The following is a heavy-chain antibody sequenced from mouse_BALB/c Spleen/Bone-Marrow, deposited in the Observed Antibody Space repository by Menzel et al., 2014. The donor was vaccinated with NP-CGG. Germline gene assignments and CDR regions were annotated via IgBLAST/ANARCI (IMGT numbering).Heavy chain of an antibody. V-gene: IGHV1-14*01. D-gene: IGHD2-2*01. CDR2: INPNNDGT. CDR3: ARSPYGYDWYFDV. J-gene: IGHJ1*01. CDR1: GYTFTSYV. Sequence: EVQLVESGPELVKPGASVKMSCKASGYTFTSYVMHWVKQKPGQGLEWIGNINPNNDGTKYNEKFKGKATLTSDKSSSTAYMELSSLTSEDSAVYYCARSPYGYDWYFDVWGAGTTVTVSS.